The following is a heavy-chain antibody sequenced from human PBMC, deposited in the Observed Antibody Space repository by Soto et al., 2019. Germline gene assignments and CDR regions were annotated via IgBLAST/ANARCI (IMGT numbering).Heavy chain of an antibody. J-gene: IGHJ3*02. CDR2: ISYDGSNK. CDR3: ANLPKVSAFDI. CDR1: GFTFSSYG. V-gene: IGHV3-30*18. Sequence: QVQLVESGGGVVQPGRSLRLSCAASGFTFSSYGMHWVRQAPGKGLEWVAVISYDGSNKYYADSVKGRFTISRDNSKNTLYLQMNSLRAEDTAVYYCANLPKVSAFDIWGPGTMVTVSS.